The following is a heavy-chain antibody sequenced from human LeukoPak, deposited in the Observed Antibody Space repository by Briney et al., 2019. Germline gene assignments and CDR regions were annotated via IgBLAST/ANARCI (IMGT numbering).Heavy chain of an antibody. CDR3: ARDSGIYYGVDAFDI. J-gene: IGHJ3*02. Sequence: PGGSLRLSCAASGFTFRSSSMNWGRQAPGKGLEWVSSISSSSSYIYYTDSVKGRFTISRDNAKNSLYLQMNSLRAEDTAVYYCARDSGIYYGVDAFDIWGQGTMVTVSS. V-gene: IGHV3-21*01. CDR2: ISSSSSYI. D-gene: IGHD1-26*01. CDR1: GFTFRSSS.